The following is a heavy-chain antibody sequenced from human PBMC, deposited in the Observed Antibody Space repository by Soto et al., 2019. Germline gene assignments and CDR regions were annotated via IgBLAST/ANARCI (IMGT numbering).Heavy chain of an antibody. CDR2: IIPIFGTA. CDR1: GGTFSSYA. V-gene: IGHV1-69*13. CDR3: ARDQPIFGVTYYYYYGMDV. D-gene: IGHD3-3*01. J-gene: IGHJ6*02. Sequence: ASVKVSCKASGGTFSSYAISWVRQAPGQGLEWMGGIIPIFGTANYAQKFQGRVTITADESTSTAYMELSSLRSEDTAVYYCARDQPIFGVTYYYYYGMDVWGQGTTVTVSS.